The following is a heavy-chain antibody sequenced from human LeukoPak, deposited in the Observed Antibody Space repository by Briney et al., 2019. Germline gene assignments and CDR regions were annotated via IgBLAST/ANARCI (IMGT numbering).Heavy chain of an antibody. J-gene: IGHJ4*02. CDR1: GYTFTDYY. CDR3: ARDGTSVMVDFDY. V-gene: IGHV1-2*02. CDR2: INPNSGGT. D-gene: IGHD5-18*01. Sequence: ASVKVSCKASGYTFTDYYLYWVRQAPGQGLEWMGWINPNSGGTNYAQKFQGRVTMTRDTSISTAYMELSRLRSDDTAVNYCARDGTSVMVDFDYWGQGTLVTVSS.